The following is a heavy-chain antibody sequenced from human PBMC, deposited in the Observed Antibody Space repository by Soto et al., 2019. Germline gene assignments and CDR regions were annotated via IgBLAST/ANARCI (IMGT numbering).Heavy chain of an antibody. CDR3: ARGFYSGFDD. CDR1: GLTVSSNY. CDR2: IYTGGAT. Sequence: EVQLVESGGGLIQPGGSLRLSCAASGLTVSSNYMSWVRQAPGRGLEWVSVIYTGGATFYADSVKGRFTISRDTSRNALYLHMDSLRVEDTAVYYCARGFYSGFDDWGQGTLVTVSS. D-gene: IGHD1-26*01. J-gene: IGHJ4*02. V-gene: IGHV3-53*01.